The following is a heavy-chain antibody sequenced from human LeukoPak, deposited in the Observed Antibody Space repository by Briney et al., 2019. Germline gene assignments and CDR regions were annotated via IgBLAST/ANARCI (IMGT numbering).Heavy chain of an antibody. V-gene: IGHV3-23*01. Sequence: GGSLRLSCAASGFTFSSYAMSWVRQAPGKGLEWVSSISGGGGSTYYADSVKGRFTISRDNSKNTLYLQMNSLRAEDTAVYYCATARPLWRVNWFDPWGQGTLVTVSS. CDR1: GFTFSSYA. J-gene: IGHJ5*02. D-gene: IGHD3-10*01. CDR2: ISGGGGST. CDR3: ATARPLWRVNWFDP.